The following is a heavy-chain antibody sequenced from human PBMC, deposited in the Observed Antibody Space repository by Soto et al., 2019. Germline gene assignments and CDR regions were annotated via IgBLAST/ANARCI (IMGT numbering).Heavy chain of an antibody. Sequence: SETLSLTCTVSGGSVSNSNYYCGWIRQSPGKGLEWSGSVYYRGRSYSKSSVKSRVTISVDTSKNQFSLNLNSVTASDTAVYYCVSQRSSVLTQAYFDYWGPGALV. CDR1: GGSVSNSNYY. D-gene: IGHD2-8*01. CDR2: VYYRGRS. V-gene: IGHV4-39*01. CDR3: VSQRSSVLTQAYFDY. J-gene: IGHJ4*02.